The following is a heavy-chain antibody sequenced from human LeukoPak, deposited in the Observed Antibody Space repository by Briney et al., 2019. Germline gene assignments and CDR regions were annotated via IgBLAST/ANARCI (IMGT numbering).Heavy chain of an antibody. CDR2: ISGSGGST. D-gene: IGHD3-16*01. CDR1: GFTFSSYA. Sequence: TGGSLRLSCAASGFTFSSYAMSWVRQAPGKELEWVSAISGSGGSTYYADAVKGRFTISRDNSRDTLYLQMNSLRAEDTAVYYCAKGYYDYVWGSYYFDYWGQGTLVTASS. J-gene: IGHJ4*02. V-gene: IGHV3-23*01. CDR3: AKGYYDYVWGSYYFDY.